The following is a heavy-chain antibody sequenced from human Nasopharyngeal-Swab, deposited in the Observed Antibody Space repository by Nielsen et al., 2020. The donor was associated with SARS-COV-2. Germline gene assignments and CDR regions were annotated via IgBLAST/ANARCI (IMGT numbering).Heavy chain of an antibody. D-gene: IGHD5-24*01. CDR3: AGGRDGYTNYYYYYGMDV. CDR2: IYYSGST. Sequence: RQAPGKGLEWIGYIYYSGSTNYNPSLKSRVTISVDTSKNQFSLKLSSVTAADTAVYYCAGGRDGYTNYYYYYGMDVWGQGTTVTVSS. J-gene: IGHJ6*02. V-gene: IGHV4-59*01.